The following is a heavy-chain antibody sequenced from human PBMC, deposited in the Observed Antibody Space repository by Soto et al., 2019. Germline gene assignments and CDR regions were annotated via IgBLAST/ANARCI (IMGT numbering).Heavy chain of an antibody. CDR2: IYHSGRT. V-gene: IGHV4-31*03. D-gene: IGHD1-20*01. J-gene: IGHJ4*02. CDR3: ARWVEVSLDYFDS. CDR1: GVSMSNGYDY. Sequence: PSETLSLTCTVSGVSMSNGYDYWIWVRQNPGKGLEWIGHIYHSGRTYYNPSLKSRVGILVDTSKNQFSLNLNSVTAADTAVYYCARWVEVSLDYFDSWGQGTPVT.